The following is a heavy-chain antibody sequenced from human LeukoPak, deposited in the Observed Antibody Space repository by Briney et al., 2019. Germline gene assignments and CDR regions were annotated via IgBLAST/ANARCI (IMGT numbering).Heavy chain of an antibody. CDR1: GFTFSSYW. V-gene: IGHV3-7*03. Sequence: PGGSLRLSCAASGFTFSSYWMSWVRQAPGKGLEWVANIKQDGSEKYYVDSVKGRFTISRDNSKNTLYLQMNSLRAEDTAVYYCAKSRRSIAARPPVDYWGQGTLVTVSS. CDR3: AKSRRSIAARPPVDY. J-gene: IGHJ4*02. D-gene: IGHD6-6*01. CDR2: IKQDGSEK.